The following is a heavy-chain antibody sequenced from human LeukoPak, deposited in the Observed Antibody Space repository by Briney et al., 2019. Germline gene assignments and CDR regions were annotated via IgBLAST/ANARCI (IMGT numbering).Heavy chain of an antibody. CDR3: AKVSYDSSGYPY. CDR2: ISGSGGST. V-gene: IGHV3-23*01. Sequence: GGSLRLSCAASGFTFSSYAMSWVRQAPGKGLEWVSAISGSGGSTYYADSVKGRFTISRDNSKYTLYLQMNSLRAEDTAVYYCAKVSYDSSGYPYWGQGTLVTVSS. CDR1: GFTFSSYA. D-gene: IGHD3-22*01. J-gene: IGHJ4*02.